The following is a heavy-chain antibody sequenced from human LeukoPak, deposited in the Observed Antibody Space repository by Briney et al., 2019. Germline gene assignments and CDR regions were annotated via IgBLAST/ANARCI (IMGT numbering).Heavy chain of an antibody. Sequence: GGSLRLSCAASGFTVSSNFMAWVRQAPGKGLEWVGRIKTKTVGETTDYAAPVKGRFTISRDDSKNMVYLQLSSLKTEDTAVYYCTTNDAFDIWGQGTMVTVSS. V-gene: IGHV3-15*01. J-gene: IGHJ3*02. CDR3: TTNDAFDI. CDR2: IKTKTVGETT. CDR1: GFTVSSNF.